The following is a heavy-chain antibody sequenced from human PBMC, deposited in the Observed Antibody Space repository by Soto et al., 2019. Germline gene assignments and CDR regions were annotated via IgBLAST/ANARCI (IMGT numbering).Heavy chain of an antibody. CDR2: IYYSGST. Sequence: ETLSLTCTVSGGSISSSSYLWGWIRQPPGKGLEWIGSIYYSGSTYYNPSLKSRVTISVDTSKNQFSLKLSSVTAADTAVYYCARAPAGRGAVAAYLDYWGQGTLVTVSS. V-gene: IGHV4-39*07. CDR1: GGSISSSSYL. CDR3: ARAPAGRGAVAAYLDY. J-gene: IGHJ4*02. D-gene: IGHD6-19*01.